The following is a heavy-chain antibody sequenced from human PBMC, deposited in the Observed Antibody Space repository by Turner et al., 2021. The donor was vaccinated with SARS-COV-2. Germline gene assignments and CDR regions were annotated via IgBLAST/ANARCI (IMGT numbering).Heavy chain of an antibody. V-gene: IGHV3-21*01. CDR2: ISSTSNYI. CDR1: GFTFSSYS. D-gene: IGHD1-26*01. Sequence: EVQRVESGGGLVKPGGSLRVSCAASGFTFSSYSMNWVRQAPGKGLEWVSSISSTSNYIFYAASVKGRFTISRDNAKNSLYLQMNSLRVEDTAVYYCARGANGNFDYWGQGALVTVSS. CDR3: ARGANGNFDY. J-gene: IGHJ4*02.